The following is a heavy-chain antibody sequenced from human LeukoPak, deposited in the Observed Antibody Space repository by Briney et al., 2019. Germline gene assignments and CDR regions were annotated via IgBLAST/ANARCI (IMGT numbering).Heavy chain of an antibody. D-gene: IGHD2-2*01. CDR3: ARGVVGVIEVRVCYVDY. CDR2: INHSGIT. J-gene: IGHJ4*02. Sequence: SETLSLTCAVYGGSFSGYYWSWIRQPPGKGLEWIGEINHSGITNYNLSLKSRVTMSLDTSKSQFSLKLSSVTAADTALYYCARGVVGVIEVRVCYVDYWGQGTLVTVSS. V-gene: IGHV4-34*01. CDR1: GGSFSGYY.